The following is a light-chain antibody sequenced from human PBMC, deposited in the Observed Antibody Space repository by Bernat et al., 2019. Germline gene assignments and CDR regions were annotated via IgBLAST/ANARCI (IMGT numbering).Light chain of an antibody. CDR3: QSYDSSLNGFYV. J-gene: IGLJ1*01. V-gene: IGLV1-40*01. Sequence: QSVLTQPPSVSGAPGQRVTISCTGSRSNIGAGYQVHWYQQFPGTAPKLLIYGTSNRPSGVPDRFSGSKSGTSASLAITGLQAEDEADYCCQSYDSSLNGFYVFGTGTKVTVL. CDR2: GTS. CDR1: RSNIGAGYQ.